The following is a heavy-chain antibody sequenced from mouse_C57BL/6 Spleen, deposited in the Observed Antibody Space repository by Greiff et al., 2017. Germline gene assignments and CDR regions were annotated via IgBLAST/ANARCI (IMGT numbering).Heavy chain of an antibody. D-gene: IGHD1-1*01. J-gene: IGHJ3*01. CDR1: GYTFTSYW. CDR3: ANFYGSSFPFAY. CDR2: IDPSDSYT. Sequence: QVQLQQPGAELVMPGASVKLSCKASGYTFTSYWMHWVKQRPGQGLEWIGEIDPSDSYTNYNQKFKGKSTLTVDKSSSTAYMQLSSLTSEDSAVYFCANFYGSSFPFAYWGQGTLVTVSA. V-gene: IGHV1-69*01.